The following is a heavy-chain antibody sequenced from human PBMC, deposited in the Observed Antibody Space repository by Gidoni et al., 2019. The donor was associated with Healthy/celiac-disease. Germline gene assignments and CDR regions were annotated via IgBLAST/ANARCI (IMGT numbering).Heavy chain of an antibody. Sequence: QVQLQESGPGLVKPSGPLSLTCAVSGASISSDTWWSWVRQPPGKGLEWIGEIYHSGSTNYNPSLKSRLTISLDKSKNQFSLKLSSVTAADTAVYYCARDSEYSSRSPSFDPWGQGTLVTVSS. J-gene: IGHJ5*02. CDR3: ARDSEYSSRSPSFDP. V-gene: IGHV4-4*02. D-gene: IGHD3-22*01. CDR2: IYHSGST. CDR1: GASISSDTW.